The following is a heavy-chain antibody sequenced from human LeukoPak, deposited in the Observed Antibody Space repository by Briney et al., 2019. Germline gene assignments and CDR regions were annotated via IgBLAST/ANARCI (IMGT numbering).Heavy chain of an antibody. D-gene: IGHD2-15*01. CDR3: TRYDPAATGGWFDP. Sequence: SETLSLTCTVSGGSISSSNYYWGWIRQPPGKGLEWIVIVHYNGNTYYNPPLKSRVTISVATPNTQFSLELSSVAAADTAVYYCTRYDPAATGGWFDPWGQGTLVTVSS. V-gene: IGHV4-39*01. J-gene: IGHJ5*02. CDR1: GGSISSSNYY. CDR2: VHYNGNT.